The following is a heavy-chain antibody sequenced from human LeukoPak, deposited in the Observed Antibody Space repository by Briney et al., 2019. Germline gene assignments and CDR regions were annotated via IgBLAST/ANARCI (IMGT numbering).Heavy chain of an antibody. CDR2: INHSGST. V-gene: IGHV4-34*01. D-gene: IGHD3-10*01. Sequence: SETLSLTCAVYGGSFSGYYWSWIRQPPGKGLEWIGEINHSGSTNYNPSLKSRVTISVDTSKNQFSLKLSSVTAADTAVYYCARSNMVRGVRALDYWGQGTLVTVS. CDR1: GGSFSGYY. CDR3: ARSNMVRGVRALDY. J-gene: IGHJ4*02.